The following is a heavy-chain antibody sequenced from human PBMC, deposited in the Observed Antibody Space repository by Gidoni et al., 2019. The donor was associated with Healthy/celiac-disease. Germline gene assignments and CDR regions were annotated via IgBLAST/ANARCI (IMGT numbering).Heavy chain of an antibody. D-gene: IGHD3-10*01. CDR3: ARDGGGSGNWYFDL. V-gene: IGHV4-39*07. J-gene: IGHJ2*01. Sequence: QLQLQESGPGLVKPSETLSLTCTVSGGSISSSSYYWGWIRQPPGKGLEWIGSIYYSGSTYYNPSLKSRVTISVDTSKNQFSLKLSSVTAADTAVYYCARDGGGSGNWYFDLWGRGTLVTVSS. CDR1: GGSISSSSYY. CDR2: IYYSGST.